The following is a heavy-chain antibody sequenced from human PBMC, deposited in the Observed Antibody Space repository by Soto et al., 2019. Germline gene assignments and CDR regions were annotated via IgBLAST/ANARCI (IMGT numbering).Heavy chain of an antibody. CDR2: ISGGSSVT. J-gene: IGHJ4*02. CDR1: GFTFSDYA. D-gene: IGHD3-10*01. V-gene: IGHV3-23*01. Sequence: PGGSLRLSCTASGFTFSDYAMAWVRQAPGKGLEWVSTISGGSSVTYYGDSVKGRFTISRDSAKKTLFLQLNRLSAEDTATYYCAKVLSKNYYYPFDFWGQGTQVTVS. CDR3: AKVLSKNYYYPFDF.